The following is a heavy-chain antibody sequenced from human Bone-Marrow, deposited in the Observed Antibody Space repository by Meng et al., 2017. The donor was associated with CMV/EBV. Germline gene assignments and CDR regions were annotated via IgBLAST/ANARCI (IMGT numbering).Heavy chain of an antibody. CDR3: ARALRYRGYCSSTSCPNYYYYGMDV. V-gene: IGHV3-21*01. J-gene: IGHJ6*02. D-gene: IGHD2-2*01. CDR1: GFTFSSYS. Sequence: GVLKISCAASGFTFSSYSMNWVRQAPGKGLEWVPSISSSSSYIYYADSVKGRFTISRDNAKNSLYLQMNSLRAEDTAVYYCARALRYRGYCSSTSCPNYYYYGMDVWGQGTTVTVSS. CDR2: ISSSSSYI.